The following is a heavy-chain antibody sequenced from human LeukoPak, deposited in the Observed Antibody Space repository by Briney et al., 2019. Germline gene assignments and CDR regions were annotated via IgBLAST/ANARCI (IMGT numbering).Heavy chain of an antibody. CDR1: GGSISSYY. CDR3: ARVVATGYYYYYMDV. Sequence: SETLSLTCTVSGGSISSYYWSWIRQPPGKGLEWIGRIYTSGSTNYNPSLKSRVTISVDTSKNQFSLKLSSVTAADTAVYYCARVVATGYYYYYMDVWGKGTTVTVSS. D-gene: IGHD5-12*01. CDR2: IYTSGST. V-gene: IGHV4-4*08. J-gene: IGHJ6*03.